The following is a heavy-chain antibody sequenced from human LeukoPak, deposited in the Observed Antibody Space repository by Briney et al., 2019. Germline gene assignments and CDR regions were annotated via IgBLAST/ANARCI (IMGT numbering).Heavy chain of an antibody. CDR2: INPNSGGT. CDR3: ARDWGSMATIMWVTDAFDI. CDR1: GYTFTGYY. Sequence: ASVKVSCKASGYTFTGYYMHWVRQAPGQGLEWMGWINPNSGGTNYAQKFQGRVTMTRDTSISTAYMELSRLRSDDTAVYYCARDWGSMATIMWVTDAFDIWGQGTMVTVSS. V-gene: IGHV1-2*02. D-gene: IGHD5-24*01. J-gene: IGHJ3*02.